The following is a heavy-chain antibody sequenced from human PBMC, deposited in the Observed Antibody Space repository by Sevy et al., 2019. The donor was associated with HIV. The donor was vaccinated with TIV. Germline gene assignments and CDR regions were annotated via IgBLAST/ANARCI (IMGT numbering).Heavy chain of an antibody. V-gene: IGHV3-15*01. D-gene: IGHD2-8*02. Sequence: GGSLRLSCAASGFTFSNAWMSWVRQAPGKGLEWVGRIKSKTDGGTTDYVAPVKGRFTNSRDDSKNTLFLQMNSLKTEDTAVYYCSTDPIIVLLVTDGMDVWGQGTTVTVSS. CDR1: GFTFSNAW. CDR2: IKSKTDGGTT. CDR3: STDPIIVLLVTDGMDV. J-gene: IGHJ6*02.